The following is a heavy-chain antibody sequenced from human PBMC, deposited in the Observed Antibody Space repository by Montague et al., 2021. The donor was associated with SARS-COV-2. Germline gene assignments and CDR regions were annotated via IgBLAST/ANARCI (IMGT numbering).Heavy chain of an antibody. CDR2: TYYRSKWYN. CDR1: GDNVSSNIAT. Sequence: CAISGDNVSSNIATWNWIRQSPSRGLEWLGRTYYRSKWYNDYAVSVKSRVIINPDTSNNRISLQLNSVTPEDTAVYYCARAYCGCDCYFYWYFDLWGRGTLVTVSS. J-gene: IGHJ2*01. D-gene: IGHD2-21*02. V-gene: IGHV6-1*01. CDR3: ARAYCGCDCYFYWYFDL.